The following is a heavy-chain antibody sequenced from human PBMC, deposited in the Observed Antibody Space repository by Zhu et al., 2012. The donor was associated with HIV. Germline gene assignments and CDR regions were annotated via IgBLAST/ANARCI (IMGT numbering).Heavy chain of an antibody. CDR1: GGSISSHY. Sequence: QVQLQESGPGLVKPSETLSLTCTVSGGSISSHYWSWIRQPPGKGLEWIGYIYYSGSTNYNPSLKSRVTISVDTSKNQFSLKLSSVTAADTAVYYCARGEGIVGATRHYYYGMDVWGQGTTGHRLL. D-gene: IGHD1-26*01. CDR3: ARGEGIVGATRHYYYGMDV. CDR2: IYYSGST. V-gene: IGHV4-59*11. J-gene: IGHJ6*02.